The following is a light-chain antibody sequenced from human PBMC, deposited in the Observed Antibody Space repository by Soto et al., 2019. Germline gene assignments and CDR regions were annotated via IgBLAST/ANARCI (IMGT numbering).Light chain of an antibody. J-gene: IGKJ1*01. CDR1: QSINSN. CDR2: DAS. Sequence: ESVLTQSPGTLSLSQGERATLSCRASQSINSNFLAWYQQKPGQAPRLLIYDASTRATGIPDRFSGSGSGTEFTLTVSSLQSEDFAVYYCQQYNNWPRTFGQGTKVDIK. CDR3: QQYNNWPRT. V-gene: IGKV3-15*01.